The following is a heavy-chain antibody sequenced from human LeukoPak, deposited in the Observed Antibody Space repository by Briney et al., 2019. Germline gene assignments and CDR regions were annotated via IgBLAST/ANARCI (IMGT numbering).Heavy chain of an antibody. D-gene: IGHD3-3*01. Sequence: GGSLRLSCAASGFTFSSYSMNWVRQAPGKGLEWVATLSGSGAGTYYSDSVQGRFTISRDNSKRTLFLQMNSLRAEDTAFYYYAKAELGVDTFFDYWGQGTLVTVSS. CDR2: LSGSGAGT. V-gene: IGHV3-23*01. J-gene: IGHJ4*02. CDR3: AKAELGVDTFFDY. CDR1: GFTFSSYS.